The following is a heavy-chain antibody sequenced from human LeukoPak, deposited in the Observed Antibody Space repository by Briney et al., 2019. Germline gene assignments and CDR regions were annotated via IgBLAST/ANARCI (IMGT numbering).Heavy chain of an antibody. J-gene: IGHJ6*02. V-gene: IGHV3-33*01. CDR2: IWYDGSNK. D-gene: IGHD2-15*01. CDR1: GFTFSSYG. CDR3: ARDCSGGSCYDYYYYSMDV. Sequence: GGSLRLSCAASGFTFSSYGMHWVRQAPGKGLEWVAVIWYDGSNKYYADSVKGRFTISRDNSKNTLYLQMNSLRAEDTAVYYCARDCSGGSCYDYYYYSMDVWGQGTTVTVSS.